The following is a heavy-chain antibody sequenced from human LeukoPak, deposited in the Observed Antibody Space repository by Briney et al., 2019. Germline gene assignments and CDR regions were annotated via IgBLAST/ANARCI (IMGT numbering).Heavy chain of an antibody. Sequence: ASVKVSCKASGGTLSSYAISWVRQAPGQGLEWMGRIIPILGIANYAQKFQGRVTITADKSTSTAYMELSSLRSEDTAVYYCARDIGIAARPGLNWFDPWGQGTLVTVSS. V-gene: IGHV1-69*04. CDR3: ARDIGIAARPGLNWFDP. CDR2: IIPILGIA. D-gene: IGHD6-6*01. J-gene: IGHJ5*02. CDR1: GGTLSSYA.